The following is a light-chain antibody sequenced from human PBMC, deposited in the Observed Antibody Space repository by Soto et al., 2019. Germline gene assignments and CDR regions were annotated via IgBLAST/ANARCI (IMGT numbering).Light chain of an antibody. CDR3: QQYNNWPFIT. Sequence: EIVLTQSPATLSVSPGERATLSCRASQSVSSNLAWYQQKPGQAPRLLIYGASTRANGIPARFSGSGSGTEFTLTISSLQSEDFAFYYCQQYNNWPFITFGQGTRLEIK. CDR1: QSVSSN. CDR2: GAS. J-gene: IGKJ5*01. V-gene: IGKV3-15*01.